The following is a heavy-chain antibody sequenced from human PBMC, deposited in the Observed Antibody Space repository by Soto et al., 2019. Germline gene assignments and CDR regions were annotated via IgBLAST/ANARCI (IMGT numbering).Heavy chain of an antibody. V-gene: IGHV3-74*01. D-gene: IGHD2-2*01. CDR3: TREMPYYFYIMDV. J-gene: IGHJ6*02. CDR2: INSDGSTT. CDR1: GFTFNNYW. Sequence: PGGSLRLSCAASGFTFNNYWMHWVRQVPGKGLLWVSRINSDGSTTVYADSVKGRFTISRDNARNTLYLQMNSLRAEDTVMYYCTREMPYYFYIMDVWRQGTTVTVSS.